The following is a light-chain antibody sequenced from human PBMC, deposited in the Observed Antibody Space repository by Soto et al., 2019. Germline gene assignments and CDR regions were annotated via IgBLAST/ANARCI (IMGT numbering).Light chain of an antibody. V-gene: IGLV1-44*01. CDR3: AAWDDSLTGSWV. CDR1: SSNIGNNP. J-gene: IGLJ3*02. CDR2: SNS. Sequence: QSVLTQPPSASGTPGQRVTISCSGSSSNIGNNPVNWYQQLPGPAPTLLIYSNSHRPSGVPDRFSGSKSDTSASLAISGLQSEDEADYYCAAWDDSLTGSWVFGGGTKLTVL.